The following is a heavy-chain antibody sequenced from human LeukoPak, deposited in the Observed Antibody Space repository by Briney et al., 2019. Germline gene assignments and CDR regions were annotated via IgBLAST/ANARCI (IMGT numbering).Heavy chain of an antibody. CDR1: GFTFSSYG. CDR2: IWYDGSNK. Sequence: PGGSLRLSCAASGFTFSSYGMHWVRQAPGKGLEWVAVIWYDGSNKYCADSVKGRFTISRDNSKNTLYLQMNSLRAEDTAVYYCARDDSSGYYYVDYWGQGTLVTVSS. V-gene: IGHV3-33*01. D-gene: IGHD3-22*01. J-gene: IGHJ4*02. CDR3: ARDDSSGYYYVDY.